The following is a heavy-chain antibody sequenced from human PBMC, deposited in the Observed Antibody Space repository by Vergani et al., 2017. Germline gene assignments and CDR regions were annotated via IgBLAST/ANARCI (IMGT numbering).Heavy chain of an antibody. CDR1: GFTFSDYY. CDR2: ITSTGLTV. J-gene: IGHJ3*02. D-gene: IGHD3-22*01. Sequence: QVQLVESGGGLVKPGGSLRLSCAASGFTFSDYYMSWIRQAPGKGLEWVSYITSTGLTVYYADSVKGRFTISRDNAKNSLYLQMNSLRAEDTAVSYCARREFYSSGYLAFDIWGQGTMVTVSS. V-gene: IGHV3-11*01. CDR3: ARREFYSSGYLAFDI.